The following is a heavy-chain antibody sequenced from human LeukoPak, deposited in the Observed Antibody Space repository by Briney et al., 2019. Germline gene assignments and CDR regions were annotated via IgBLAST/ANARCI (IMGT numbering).Heavy chain of an antibody. CDR2: IIPIFGTA. Sequence: SVKVSCKASGGTFSSYAISWVRQAPGQGLEWRGGIIPIFGTANYAQKFQGRVTITTDESTSTAYMELSSLRSEDTAVYYCARAKMATIGNYFDYWGQGTLVTVSS. CDR1: GGTFSSYA. D-gene: IGHD5-24*01. V-gene: IGHV1-69*05. CDR3: ARAKMATIGNYFDY. J-gene: IGHJ4*02.